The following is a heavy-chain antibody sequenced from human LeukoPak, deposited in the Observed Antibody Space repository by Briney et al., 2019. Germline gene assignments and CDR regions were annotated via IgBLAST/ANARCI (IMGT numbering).Heavy chain of an antibody. J-gene: IGHJ4*02. V-gene: IGHV3-7*04. CDR1: GFTFSSYW. CDR3: ARVIAAAGLFFDY. D-gene: IGHD6-13*01. CDR2: IKDDGSEK. Sequence: PGGSLRLSCAASGFTFSSYWMSWVRQAPGKGLEWVANIKDDGSEKDYVDSVKGRFTISRDNAKNSLYLQMNSLRAEDTAVYYCARVIAAAGLFFDYWGQGTLVTVSS.